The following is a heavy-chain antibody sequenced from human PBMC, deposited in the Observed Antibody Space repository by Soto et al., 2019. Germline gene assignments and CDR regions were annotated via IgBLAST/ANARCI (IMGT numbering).Heavy chain of an antibody. CDR3: ARPRRPPYYYYGLDV. V-gene: IGHV3-11*01. CDR1: GFTFSDYY. Sequence: QVQLVESGGGLVKPGGSLRLSCAASGFTFSDYYMSWIRQAPGKGLEWVSYISLNGSTIYYADSMKGRLTISRDNAKNSLYLQMNSLGVEDTAVYYCARPRRPPYYYYGLDVWGQGTTVTVSS. J-gene: IGHJ6*02. CDR2: ISLNGSTI.